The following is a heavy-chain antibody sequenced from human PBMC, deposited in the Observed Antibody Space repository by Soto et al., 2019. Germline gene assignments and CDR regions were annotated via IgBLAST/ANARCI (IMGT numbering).Heavy chain of an antibody. CDR1: GGSFSGYY. J-gene: IGHJ2*01. CDR3: ARGQTVAPATSRLRYFDL. Sequence: QVQLQQWGAGLLKPSETLSLTCAVYGGSFSGYYWSWIRQPPGKGLEWIGETNRSGSTNYNPSLKSRVTVSVDASKKQFALKLSSLTAADTAVYYCARGQTVAPATSRLRYFDLWGRGTLVTVSS. CDR2: TNRSGST. D-gene: IGHD2-2*01. V-gene: IGHV4-34*01.